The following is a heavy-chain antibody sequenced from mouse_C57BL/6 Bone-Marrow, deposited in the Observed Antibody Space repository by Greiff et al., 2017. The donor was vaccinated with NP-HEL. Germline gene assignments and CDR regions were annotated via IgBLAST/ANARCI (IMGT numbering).Heavy chain of an antibody. J-gene: IGHJ4*01. V-gene: IGHV1-72*01. CDR2: IDPNSGGT. CDR3: ARSWGPYYYVSSYGYAMDY. D-gene: IGHD1-1*01. Sequence: QVQLKQPGAELVKPGASVKLSCKASGYTFTSYWMHWVKQRPGRGLEWIGRIDPNSGGTKSNEKFKSKATLTVDKPSSTAYMQLSSLTSEDAAVYYCARSWGPYYYVSSYGYAMDYWGQGTSVTVSS. CDR1: GYTFTSYW.